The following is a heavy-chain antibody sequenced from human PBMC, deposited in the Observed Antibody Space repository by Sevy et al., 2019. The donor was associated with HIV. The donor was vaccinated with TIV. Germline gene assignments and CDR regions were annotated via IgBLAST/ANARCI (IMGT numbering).Heavy chain of an antibody. CDR3: ARGDYYGSLYYFDY. CDR1: GFTFSNYF. D-gene: IGHD3-10*01. J-gene: IGHJ4*02. V-gene: IGHV3-21*01. Sequence: GGSLRLSCAASGFTFSNYFINWVRQAPGKGLEWVSSISSGSSYIFYAYAVKGRFTISRDNAKISIYLHMNSLRAEDTAVYYCARGDYYGSLYYFDYWGPGTLVTVSS. CDR2: ISSGSSYI.